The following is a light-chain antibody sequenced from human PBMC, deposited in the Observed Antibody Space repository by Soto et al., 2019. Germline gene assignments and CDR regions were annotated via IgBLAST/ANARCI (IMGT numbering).Light chain of an antibody. J-gene: IGKJ3*01. CDR2: RAS. CDR1: QSINSW. Sequence: DIQMTQSPSTLSSSVGDRVTITCRASQSINSWLAWYQQKPGKAPRLLIYRASSLEGGVPSRFSGSGSGAEFPLTISSLQPDDFATYYCQHYDSYSGTFGPGTKVDIK. CDR3: QHYDSYSGT. V-gene: IGKV1-5*03.